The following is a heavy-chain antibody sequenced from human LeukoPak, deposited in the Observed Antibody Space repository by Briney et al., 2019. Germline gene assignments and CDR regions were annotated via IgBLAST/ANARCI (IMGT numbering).Heavy chain of an antibody. CDR3: ARAPSEIGGYYPEYFRH. J-gene: IGHJ1*01. D-gene: IGHD3-22*01. CDR1: GFTFSSYW. CDR2: IKSDGST. Sequence: GGFLRLSCVASGFTFSSYWMHWVRQAPGKGLVWVSRIKSDGSTNYADSVKGRFTISRDNAKNTVSLQMNSLRAEDTGVYFCARAPSEIGGYYPEYFRHWGQGTLVTVSS. V-gene: IGHV3-74*01.